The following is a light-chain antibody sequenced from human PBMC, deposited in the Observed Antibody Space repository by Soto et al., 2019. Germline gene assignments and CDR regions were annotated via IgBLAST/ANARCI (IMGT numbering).Light chain of an antibody. V-gene: IGKV1-39*01. CDR2: AAS. CDR3: QQSYSTPRVT. CDR1: QSISSY. Sequence: DIPMTQSPSYLSASVGDRVTITCRASQSISSYLNWYHQKPGKAPKLLIYAASSLQSGVPSRFSGSGSGTDFTLTISSLQPEDFATYYCQQSYSTPRVTFGPGTKVDIK. J-gene: IGKJ3*01.